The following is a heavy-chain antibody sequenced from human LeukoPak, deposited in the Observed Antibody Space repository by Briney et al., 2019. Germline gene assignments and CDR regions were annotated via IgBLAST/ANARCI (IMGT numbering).Heavy chain of an antibody. J-gene: IGHJ4*02. CDR1: RFTFSSYA. Sequence: GGSLRLSCAASRFTFSSYAMSWVRQAPGKGLEWVSAISASGGVTYYADSVRGRFTISRDNSKNTLYLLMNSLRAEDTAIYYCAKGNRDGYNQFFDYWGQGTLVTVSS. CDR2: ISASGGVT. CDR3: AKGNRDGYNQFFDY. D-gene: IGHD5-24*01. V-gene: IGHV3-23*01.